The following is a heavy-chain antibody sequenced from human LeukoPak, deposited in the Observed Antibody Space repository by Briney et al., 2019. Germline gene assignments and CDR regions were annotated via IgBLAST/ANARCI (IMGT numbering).Heavy chain of an antibody. D-gene: IGHD3-10*01. CDR3: ARKAGYYYGSGDY. J-gene: IGHJ4*02. V-gene: IGHV4-61*02. CDR1: GASISSGSYY. CDR2: IYTSGST. Sequence: PSETLSLTCTVSGASISSGSYYWSWIRQPAGKGLEWIGRIYTSGSTNYNPSLKSRVTISVDTSKNQFSLKLSSVTAADTAVYYCARKAGYYYGSGDYWGQGTLVTVSS.